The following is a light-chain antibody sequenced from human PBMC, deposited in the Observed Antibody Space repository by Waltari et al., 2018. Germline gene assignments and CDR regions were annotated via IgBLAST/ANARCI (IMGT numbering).Light chain of an antibody. CDR3: QQSYSTPYT. V-gene: IGKV1-39*01. CDR2: AAS. Sequence: DIQMTQSPSSLSASVGDRVTITCRASQSMSSYLNWDQQKPGKAPKLLIYAASSLQSGVPSRFSGSGAGTDFTLTISSLQPEDCATYYCQQSYSTPYTFCQGTKLEIK. CDR1: QSMSSY. J-gene: IGKJ2*01.